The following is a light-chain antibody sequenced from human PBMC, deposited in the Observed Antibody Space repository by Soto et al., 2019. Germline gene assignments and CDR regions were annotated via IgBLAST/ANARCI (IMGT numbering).Light chain of an antibody. J-gene: IGLJ2*01. CDR2: EGS. V-gene: IGLV2-23*03. Sequence: QSALTQPASVSGSPGQSITISCTGTSTDIKNYNLVSWYQQHPGKAPKLMIYEGSKRPSGVSNRFSGSKSGTTASLTISGRQADDEADYYWYSYATDSTFVVFGGGTKLTVL. CDR3: YSYATDSTFVV. CDR1: STDIKNYNL.